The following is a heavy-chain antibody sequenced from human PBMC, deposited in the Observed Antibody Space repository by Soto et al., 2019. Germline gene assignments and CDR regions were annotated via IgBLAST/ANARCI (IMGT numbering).Heavy chain of an antibody. CDR1: SDSISSSTYY. CDR3: ARHRKGYSLDY. CDR2: IDNRGNT. V-gene: IGHV4-39*01. J-gene: IGHJ4*02. D-gene: IGHD5-18*01. Sequence: QLQLQESGPGLVKPSETLSLTCTVPSDSISSSTYYWAWIRQPPGKELEWIGGIDNRGNTYYSPSLKSRVTLSVDTSKNQFSLKLSSVTAADTAVYYCARHRKGYSLDYWGQGTLVTVSS.